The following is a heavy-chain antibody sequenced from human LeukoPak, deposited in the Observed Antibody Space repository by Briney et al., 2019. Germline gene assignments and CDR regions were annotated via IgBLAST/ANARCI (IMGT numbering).Heavy chain of an antibody. CDR3: ARGGRYAPFDY. J-gene: IGHJ4*02. CDR1: GFTFSSND. D-gene: IGHD3-16*01. Sequence: PGGSLRLSCAASGFTFSSNDMHWVRQATGKGLEWVSGIGFGGDTYYSGSVKGRFTISRDNAKNSLYLQMNSLRAGDTAVYYCARGGRYAPFDYWGQGTLDTVSS. CDR2: IGFGGDT. V-gene: IGHV3-13*04.